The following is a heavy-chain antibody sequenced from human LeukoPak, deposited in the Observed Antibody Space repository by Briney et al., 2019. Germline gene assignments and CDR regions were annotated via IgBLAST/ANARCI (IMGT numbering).Heavy chain of an antibody. D-gene: IGHD5-18*01. CDR3: TRGGYSYGFNWFDA. Sequence: GGSLRLSCAASGLTFSGSAMHWVRQASGKGLEWVGRIRSKANSYATAYAASVKGRFTISRDDSKNTAYLQMNSLRTEDTAVYYCTRGGYSYGFNWFDAWGQGTLVTV. J-gene: IGHJ5*02. V-gene: IGHV3-73*01. CDR2: IRSKANSYAT. CDR1: GLTFSGSA.